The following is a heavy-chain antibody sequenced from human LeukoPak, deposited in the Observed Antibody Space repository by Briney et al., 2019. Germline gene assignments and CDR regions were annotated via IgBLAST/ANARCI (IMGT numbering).Heavy chain of an antibody. J-gene: IGHJ3*02. Sequence: GESLKISCKGSRYSFIHYWIGWVRQMPGKGLEWMGIIYPGDSDTRYSPSFQGQVTIPADKSISTAYLQWSSLKASDTAMYYCARHLDSSGWSPFDIWGQGTMVTVSS. D-gene: IGHD6-19*01. CDR3: ARHLDSSGWSPFDI. CDR1: RYSFIHYW. V-gene: IGHV5-51*01. CDR2: IYPGDSDT.